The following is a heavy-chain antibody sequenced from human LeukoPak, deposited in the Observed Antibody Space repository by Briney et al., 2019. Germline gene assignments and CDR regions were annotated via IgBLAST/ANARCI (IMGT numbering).Heavy chain of an antibody. CDR1: GFTFSSHA. J-gene: IGHJ4*02. CDR2: ISGSGSDT. V-gene: IGHV3-23*01. D-gene: IGHD3-3*01. Sequence: GGSLRLSCAASGFTFSSHAMTWVRQAPGKGLEWVSAISGSGSDTYYADSVKGRFTISRDNSKNTLYLQMNSLRAEDTAVYYCAKDHDFWSGYYFPDYWGQGTLVTVSS. CDR3: AKDHDFWSGYYFPDY.